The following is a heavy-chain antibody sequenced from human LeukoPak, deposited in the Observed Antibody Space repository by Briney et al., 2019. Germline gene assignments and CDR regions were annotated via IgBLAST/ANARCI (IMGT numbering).Heavy chain of an antibody. Sequence: GGSLRLSCGASGFTFSSYAMSWVRQAPGKGLEWVSAISGSGGSTYYADSVKGRFTISRDNSKNTLYLQMNSLRAEDTAVYYCAKKTWVVVPAAAAILNYWGQGTLVTVSS. CDR1: GFTFSSYA. V-gene: IGHV3-23*01. J-gene: IGHJ4*02. CDR3: AKKTWVVVPAAAAILNY. CDR2: ISGSGGST. D-gene: IGHD2-2*01.